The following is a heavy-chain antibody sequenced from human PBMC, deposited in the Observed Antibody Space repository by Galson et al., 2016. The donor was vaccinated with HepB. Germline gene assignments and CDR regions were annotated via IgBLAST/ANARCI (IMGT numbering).Heavy chain of an antibody. CDR2: IRLKTDGQST. V-gene: IGHV3-72*01. CDR3: ARVPVTGTYYTAASDV. Sequence: SLRLSCAGYGIRFSDYYMDWVRQAPGKGLQWVCRIRLKTDGQSTDCAASLKDRFIISRDDSRNSVYLQMDSLKSEDTAVYYCARVPVTGTYYTAASDVWGLGTVVTVSS. D-gene: IGHD1-26*01. CDR1: GIRFSDYY. J-gene: IGHJ3*01.